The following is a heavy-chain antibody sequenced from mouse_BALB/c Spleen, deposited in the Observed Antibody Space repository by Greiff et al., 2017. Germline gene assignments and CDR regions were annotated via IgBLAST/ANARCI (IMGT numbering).Heavy chain of an antibody. CDR3: AKTGTGGNAMDY. D-gene: IGHD4-1*01. V-gene: IGHV2-6-2*01. CDR1: GFSLTSYG. CDR2: IWSDGST. Sequence: VQLQQSGPDLVAPSQSLSITCTVSGFSLTSYGVHWVRQPPGKGLEWLVVIWSDGSTTYNSALKSRLSISKDNSKSQVFLKMNSLQTDDTAMYYCAKTGTGGNAMDYWGQGTSVTVSS. J-gene: IGHJ4*01.